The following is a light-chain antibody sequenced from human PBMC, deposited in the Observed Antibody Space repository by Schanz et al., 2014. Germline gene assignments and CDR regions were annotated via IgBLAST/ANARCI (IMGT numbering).Light chain of an antibody. J-gene: IGKJ2*01. CDR2: RTS. CDR1: QSVSSSY. V-gene: IGKV3-20*01. CDR3: QQYYSIPYT. Sequence: EVVLTQSPGTLSLSPGERATLSCRASQSVSSSYFTWYQHKPGQAPRLLIYRTSNRATGVPARFSGSGSGTDFTLTISSLQAEDVAVYYCQQYYSIPYTFGQGTKLEIK.